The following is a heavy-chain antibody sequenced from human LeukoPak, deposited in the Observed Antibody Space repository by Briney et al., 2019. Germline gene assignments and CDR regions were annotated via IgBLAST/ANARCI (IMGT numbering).Heavy chain of an antibody. V-gene: IGHV3-21*01. J-gene: IGHJ4*02. CDR1: GFTFSSYS. D-gene: IGHD3-22*01. CDR2: ISSSSSYI. Sequence: GGSLRLSCAASGFTFSSYSMNWVRQAPGKRLEWVSSISSSSSYIYYADSVKGRFTISRDNAKSSLYLQMNSLRAEDTAVYYCAREGEGYYDSSGYLDFDYWGQGTLVTVSS. CDR3: AREGEGYYDSSGYLDFDY.